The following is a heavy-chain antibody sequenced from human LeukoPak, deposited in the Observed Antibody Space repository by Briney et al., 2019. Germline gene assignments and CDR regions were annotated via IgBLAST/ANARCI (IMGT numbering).Heavy chain of an antibody. V-gene: IGHV3-21*01. CDR3: ARDLGTAGRPNDN. Sequence: PGGSLRLSCAASGFTFSSYSMNWVRQAPGKGLEWVSSISSSSSYIYYADSVKGRFTISRDSAKNSLYLQMNSLRAEDTAVYYCARDLGTAGRPNDNWGQGILVTVSS. D-gene: IGHD2-21*02. CDR2: ISSSSSYI. CDR1: GFTFSSYS. J-gene: IGHJ4*02.